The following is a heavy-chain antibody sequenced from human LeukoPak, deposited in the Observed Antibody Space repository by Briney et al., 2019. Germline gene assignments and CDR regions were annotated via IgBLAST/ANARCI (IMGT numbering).Heavy chain of an antibody. Sequence: SVKVSCKASGCTFSSYAISWVRQAPGQGLEWMGGIIPIFGTANYAQKFQGRVTITADESTSTAYMELRSLRSEDTAVYYCAILAAADRRLYYYYYMDVWGKGTTVTVSS. D-gene: IGHD6-13*01. J-gene: IGHJ6*03. CDR3: AILAAADRRLYYYYYMDV. CDR2: IIPIFGTA. CDR1: GCTFSSYA. V-gene: IGHV1-69*13.